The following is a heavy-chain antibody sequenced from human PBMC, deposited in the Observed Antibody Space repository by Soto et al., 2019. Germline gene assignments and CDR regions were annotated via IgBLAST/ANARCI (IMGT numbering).Heavy chain of an antibody. CDR3: ARDLWGYCGTDCYPLDV. Sequence: PSETLSLTCTVSGGSISNYYWPWIRQPPGKGLEWIGYIYYSGSTNYNPSLKSRVTISVDTSKNQFSLKLNSVTAADTAVYYCARDLWGYCGTDCYPLDVWGQGTTVTVS. D-gene: IGHD2-21*02. J-gene: IGHJ6*02. CDR1: GGSISNYY. CDR2: IYYSGST. V-gene: IGHV4-59*01.